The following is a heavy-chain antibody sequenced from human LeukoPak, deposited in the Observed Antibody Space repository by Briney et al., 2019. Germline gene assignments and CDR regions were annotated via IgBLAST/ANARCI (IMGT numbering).Heavy chain of an antibody. V-gene: IGHV4-59*11. D-gene: IGHD5/OR15-5a*01. Sequence: SETLSLTCTVSGGSISSHFWSWIRQPPGKGLEWIGYMYHTGNTNYNPSLKSRVTISVDTSKNEFSLKLSSVTAADTAVYYCARDLYPYYYMDVWGKGTTVTVSS. CDR1: GGSISSHF. CDR3: ARDLYPYYYMDV. CDR2: MYHTGNT. J-gene: IGHJ6*03.